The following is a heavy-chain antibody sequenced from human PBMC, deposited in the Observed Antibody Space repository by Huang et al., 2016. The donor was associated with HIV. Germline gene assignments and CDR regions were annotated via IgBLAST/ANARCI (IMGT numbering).Heavy chain of an antibody. CDR2: FDPERDET. D-gene: IGHD2-15*01. J-gene: IGHJ3*02. CDR1: GYTVSEFS. V-gene: IGHV1-24*01. Sequence: QVQLVESGAELKKPGASVRVSCKVSGYTVSEFSLHWVRQAPEKGLEWLGGFDPERDETIYAKGLQGRVTMTEDTSTDTAYMELSSLRPEDTAVYYCATSTPDVGAGVLRSAFDIWGQGTMVTVSS. CDR3: ATSTPDVGAGVLRSAFDI.